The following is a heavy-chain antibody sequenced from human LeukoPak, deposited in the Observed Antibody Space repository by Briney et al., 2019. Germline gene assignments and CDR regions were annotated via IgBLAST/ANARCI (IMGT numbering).Heavy chain of an antibody. CDR1: GYTFTGYY. CDR2: INPNSGGT. J-gene: IGHJ4*02. V-gene: IGHV1-2*02. D-gene: IGHD6-19*01. CDR3: ARDWYQRIAVAGGY. Sequence: ASVKVSCKASGYTFTGYYMHWVRQAPGQGLEWMGWINPNSGGTDYAQKFQGRVTMTRDTSISTAYMELSRLRSDDTAVYYCARDWYQRIAVAGGYWGQGTLVTVSS.